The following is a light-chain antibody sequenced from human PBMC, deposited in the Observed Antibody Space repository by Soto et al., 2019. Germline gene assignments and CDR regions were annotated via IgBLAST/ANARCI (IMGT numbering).Light chain of an antibody. CDR3: QHLNSYLREVT. Sequence: DIQLTQSPSFLSASVGDRVTITCRASQGIGSSLAWYQQKPGNAPKILIYAAATLQGGVPSRFSGSGSGTEFTLTISSVQPEDFASYYCQHLNSYLREVTFGGGTKVEIK. V-gene: IGKV1-9*01. CDR1: QGIGSS. CDR2: AAA. J-gene: IGKJ4*01.